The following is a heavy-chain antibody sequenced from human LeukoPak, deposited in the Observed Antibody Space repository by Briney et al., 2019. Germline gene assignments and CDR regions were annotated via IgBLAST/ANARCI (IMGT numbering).Heavy chain of an antibody. J-gene: IGHJ6*03. Sequence: GSSVKVSCKASGGTFSSYTISWVRQAPGQGLEWMGRIIPILGIANYAQKFQGRVTITADKFTSTAYMELSSLRSEDTAVYDCARVSSTRKYYYYYMDVWGKGTTVTVSS. CDR2: IIPILGIA. V-gene: IGHV1-69*02. D-gene: IGHD2-2*01. CDR1: GGTFSSYT. CDR3: ARVSSTRKYYYYYMDV.